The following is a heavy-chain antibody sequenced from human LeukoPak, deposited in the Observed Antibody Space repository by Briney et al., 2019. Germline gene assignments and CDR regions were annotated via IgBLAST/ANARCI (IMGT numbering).Heavy chain of an antibody. CDR2: ITSSSYI. J-gene: IGHJ6*03. CDR1: GFTFSSYN. D-gene: IGHD1-26*01. CDR3: ARDPYSGNYGAYYYYYMDV. Sequence: GGSLRLSCAASGFTFSSYNMNWVRQAPGKGLEWVSSITSSSYIYYADSVKGRFTISRDNAKNSLYLQMDSLRVEDTAEYYCARDPYSGNYGAYYYYYMDVWGKGTTVTVSS. V-gene: IGHV3-21*06.